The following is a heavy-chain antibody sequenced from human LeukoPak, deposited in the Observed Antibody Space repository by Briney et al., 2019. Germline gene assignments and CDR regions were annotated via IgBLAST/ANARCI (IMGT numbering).Heavy chain of an antibody. Sequence: GGSLRLSCAASGFTFSSYAMSWVRQAPGKGLEWVSSISSSSSYIYYADSVKGRFTISRDNAKNSLYLQMNSLRAEDTAVYYCARDLTHDAFDIWGQGTMVTVSS. CDR2: ISSSSSYI. CDR1: GFTFSSYA. D-gene: IGHD1-14*01. CDR3: ARDLTHDAFDI. J-gene: IGHJ3*02. V-gene: IGHV3-21*01.